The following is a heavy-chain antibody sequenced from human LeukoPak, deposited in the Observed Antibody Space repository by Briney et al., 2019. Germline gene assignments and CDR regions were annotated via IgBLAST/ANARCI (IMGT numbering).Heavy chain of an antibody. J-gene: IGHJ6*03. Sequence: GGSLRLSCAASGFTYSSYWMTWLRQAPGKGLEWVANIKKDGGDKYYVDSVKGRFTISRDNDKNSLYLQMTSLRAEHTAVYYCARVELYYDTRGYGSYYYHYMDVWDKGTTVTVSS. D-gene: IGHD3-22*01. CDR3: ARVELYYDTRGYGSYYYHYMDV. CDR2: IKKDGGDK. CDR1: GFTYSSYW. V-gene: IGHV3-7*01.